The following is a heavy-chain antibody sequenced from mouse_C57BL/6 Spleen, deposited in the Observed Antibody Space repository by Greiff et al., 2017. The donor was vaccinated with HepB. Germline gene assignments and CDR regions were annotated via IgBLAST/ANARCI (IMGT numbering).Heavy chain of an antibody. V-gene: IGHV5-4*01. J-gene: IGHJ2*01. CDR3: ARDGSNYEDYFDY. CDR1: GFTFSSYA. CDR2: ISDGGSYT. D-gene: IGHD2-5*01. Sequence: EVQLVESGGGLVKPGGSLKLSCAASGFTFSSYAMSWVRQTPEKRLEWVATISDGGSYTYYPDNVKGRFTISRDNAKNNLYLQMSHLKSEDTAMYYCARDGSNYEDYFDYWGQGTTRTVSS.